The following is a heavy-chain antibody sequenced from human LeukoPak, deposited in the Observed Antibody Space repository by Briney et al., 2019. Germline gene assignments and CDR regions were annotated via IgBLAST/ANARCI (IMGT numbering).Heavy chain of an antibody. Sequence: PGGSLRLSCAASGFTVSSNYMTWVRQAPGKGLEWVSVIYSGGSTDYADSVRGRFTIARDNSRNTVHLQMNSLRVEDTAMYYCARVPYGGNSIDCWGRGTLVTVSS. V-gene: IGHV3-66*01. CDR1: GFTVSSNY. CDR2: IYSGGST. CDR3: ARVPYGGNSIDC. D-gene: IGHD4-23*01. J-gene: IGHJ4*02.